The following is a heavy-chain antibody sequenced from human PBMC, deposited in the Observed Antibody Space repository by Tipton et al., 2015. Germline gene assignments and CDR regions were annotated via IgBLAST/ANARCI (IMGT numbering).Heavy chain of an antibody. CDR3: ARVRSSSAWYLSDFDC. J-gene: IGHJ4*02. V-gene: IGHV4-34*01. D-gene: IGHD6-13*01. CDR2: INHSGST. Sequence: TLSLTCAVYGGSFSGHYWRWIRQPPGKGLEWIGEINHSGSTNYNPSLKSRVTISADKSKNQFSLKLKSVTAADTAVYYCARVRSSSAWYLSDFDCWGQGILVTVSS. CDR1: GGSFSGHY.